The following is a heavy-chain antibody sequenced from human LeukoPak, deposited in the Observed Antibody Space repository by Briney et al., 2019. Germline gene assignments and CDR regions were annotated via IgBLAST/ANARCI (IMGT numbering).Heavy chain of an antibody. Sequence: GGSLRLSCAASGFTFSSYAMSWVRQAPGKGLEWVSAIKGRFTISRDNSKNTLYLQMNSLRAEGTAVYYCAKDRRPDPEGVLEDNWFDPWGQGTLVTVSS. CDR1: GFTFSSYA. V-gene: IGHV3-23*01. CDR2: I. J-gene: IGHJ5*02. CDR3: AKDRRPDPEGVLEDNWFDP. D-gene: IGHD1-1*01.